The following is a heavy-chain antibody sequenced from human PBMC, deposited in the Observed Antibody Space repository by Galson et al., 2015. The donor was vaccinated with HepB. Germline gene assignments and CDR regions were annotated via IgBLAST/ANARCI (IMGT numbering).Heavy chain of an antibody. CDR2: INAGNGNT. D-gene: IGHD2-15*01. Sequence: SVKVSCKASGGTFSSYAISWVRQAPGQRLEWMGWINAGNGNTKYSQKFQGRVTITRDTSASTAYMELSSLRSEDTAVYYCASSRGYCSGGSCPFFDYWGQGTLVTVSS. V-gene: IGHV1-3*01. CDR1: GGTFSSYA. CDR3: ASSRGYCSGGSCPFFDY. J-gene: IGHJ4*02.